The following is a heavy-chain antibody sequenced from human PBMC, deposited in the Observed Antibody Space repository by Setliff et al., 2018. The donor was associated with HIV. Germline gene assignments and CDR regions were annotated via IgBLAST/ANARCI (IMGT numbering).Heavy chain of an antibody. CDR3: APRSGLVGTTPAAVDH. J-gene: IGHJ4*02. CDR1: GFTFSSHA. Sequence: PGGSLRLSCAASGFTFSSHAMSWVRQAPGKGLEWLSGISANGISTYYADSVKGRLTISRDNAKNALYLFMHSLRAEDTAVYLCAPRSGLVGTTPAAVDHWGQGTLVTVSS. V-gene: IGHV3-23*01. CDR2: ISANGIST. D-gene: IGHD1-26*01.